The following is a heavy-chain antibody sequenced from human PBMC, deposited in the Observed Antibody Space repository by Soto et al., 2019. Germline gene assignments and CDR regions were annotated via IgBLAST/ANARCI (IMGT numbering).Heavy chain of an antibody. CDR2: INAGIGNT. CDR1: GYTFTSYA. J-gene: IGHJ4*02. Sequence: QVQLVQSGAEVKKPGASVKVSCKASGYTFTSYAMHWVRQAPGQRLEWMGWINAGIGNTKYSQKFQGRVTITRDTSASTDYMGLRRLRSEDTDGYYGARVAGYDAPDYWGQGTLFTVSS. D-gene: IGHD3-9*01. V-gene: IGHV1-3*01. CDR3: ARVAGYDAPDY.